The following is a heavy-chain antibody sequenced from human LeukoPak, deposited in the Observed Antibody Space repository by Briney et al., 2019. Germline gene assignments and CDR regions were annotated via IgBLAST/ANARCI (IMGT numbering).Heavy chain of an antibody. J-gene: IGHJ4*02. CDR2: MNPNSGNT. CDR1: GYTFTTYD. D-gene: IGHD5-18*01. V-gene: IGHV1-8*01. Sequence: GASVKVSCKASGYTFTTYDINWVRQAPGQGLEWMGWMNPNSGNTGYAQKFQGRVTMTRNTSISTAFMELSGLRFEDTAVYFCARRNTAMVAGLDYWGQGSLVTVSS. CDR3: ARRNTAMVAGLDY.